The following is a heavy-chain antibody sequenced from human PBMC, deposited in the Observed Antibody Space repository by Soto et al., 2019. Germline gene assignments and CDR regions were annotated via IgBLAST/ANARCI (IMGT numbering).Heavy chain of an antibody. D-gene: IGHD3-22*01. CDR2: INPNSGGT. Sequence: ASVKVSCKASGYTFTGYYMHWVRQAPGQGLEWMGWINPNSGGTNYAQKFQGWVTMTRDTSISTAYMELSSLRSEDTAVYYCARDLEGSSSGYSFDYWGQGTLVTVSS. CDR3: ARDLEGSSSGYSFDY. CDR1: GYTFTGYY. J-gene: IGHJ4*02. V-gene: IGHV1-2*04.